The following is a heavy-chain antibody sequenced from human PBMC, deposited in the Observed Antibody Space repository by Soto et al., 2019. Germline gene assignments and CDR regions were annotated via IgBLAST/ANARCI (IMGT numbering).Heavy chain of an antibody. CDR1: GGTFSSYA. CDR3: ARDPEYSSSSGYYYYYGMDV. J-gene: IGHJ6*02. Sequence: QVQLVQSGAEVKKPGSSVKVSCKASGGTFSSYAISWVRQAPGQGLEWMGGIIPIFGTANYAQKFQGRVTITADESTCTAYMELSSLRSEDTAVYYCARDPEYSSSSGYYYYYGMDVWGQGTTVTVSS. D-gene: IGHD6-6*01. CDR2: IIPIFGTA. V-gene: IGHV1-69*01.